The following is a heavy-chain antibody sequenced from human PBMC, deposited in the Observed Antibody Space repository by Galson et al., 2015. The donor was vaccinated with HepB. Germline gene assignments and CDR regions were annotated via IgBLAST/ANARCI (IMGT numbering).Heavy chain of an antibody. CDR1: GGSFSGYY. Sequence: ETLSLTCAVYGGSFSGYYWSWIRQPPGKGLEWIGEIHHSGSTNYNPSLKSRVTISVDTSKNQFSLKLSSVTAADTAVYYCARGKRALLRLALYSNYYYMDVRGKGTTVTVSS. D-gene: IGHD2-15*01. V-gene: IGHV4-34*01. CDR3: ARGKRALLRLALYSNYYYMDV. CDR2: IHHSGST. J-gene: IGHJ6*03.